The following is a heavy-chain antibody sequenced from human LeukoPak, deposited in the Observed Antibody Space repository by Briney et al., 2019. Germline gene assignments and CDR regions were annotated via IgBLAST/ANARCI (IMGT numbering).Heavy chain of an antibody. CDR2: IYHSGST. CDR1: GGSFSGYY. Sequence: SETLSLTCAVYGGSFSGYYWSWIRQPPGKGLEWIGEIYHSGSTNYNPSLKSRVTISVDKSKNQFSLKLSSVTAADTAVYYCVCDSSGYSDYWGQGTLVTVSS. CDR3: VCDSSGYSDY. J-gene: IGHJ4*02. V-gene: IGHV4-34*01. D-gene: IGHD3-22*01.